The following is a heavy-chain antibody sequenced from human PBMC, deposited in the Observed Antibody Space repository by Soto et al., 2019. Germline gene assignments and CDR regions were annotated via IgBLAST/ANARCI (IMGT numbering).Heavy chain of an antibody. D-gene: IGHD3-3*01. V-gene: IGHV1-3*01. J-gene: IGHJ4*02. CDR3: ARDVRFLEWLYDY. Sequence: QVQLVQSGAEVKKPGASVKVSCKASGYTFTSYAMHWVRQAPGQRLEWMGWINAGNGNTKYSQKFQGRVTITRYTSASTAYMELSSLRSEDTAVYYCARDVRFLEWLYDYWGQGTLVTVSS. CDR1: GYTFTSYA. CDR2: INAGNGNT.